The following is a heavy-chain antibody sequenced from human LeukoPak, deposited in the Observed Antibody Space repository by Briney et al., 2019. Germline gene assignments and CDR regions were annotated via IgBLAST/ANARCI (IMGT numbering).Heavy chain of an antibody. Sequence: ASVKVSCKASGYTFTSYDINWVRQATGQGLEWMGWMNPNSGNTGYAQKFQGRVTMTRNTSIGTAYMELSSLRSEDTAVYYCARMVGAMTPFDYWGQGTLVTVSS. D-gene: IGHD1-26*01. CDR2: MNPNSGNT. V-gene: IGHV1-8*01. CDR1: GYTFTSYD. CDR3: ARMVGAMTPFDY. J-gene: IGHJ4*02.